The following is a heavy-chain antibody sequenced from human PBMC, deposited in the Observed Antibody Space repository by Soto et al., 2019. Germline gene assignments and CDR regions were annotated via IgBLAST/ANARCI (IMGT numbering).Heavy chain of an antibody. Sequence: PGEPLKISCKGSGYSFTSYWSGWVRHMPGKGLEWMGIIYPGDSDTRYSPSFQGQVTISADKSISTAYLQWSSLKASDTAMYYCATLPTYCSSTSCYRNHYHYYGMAVWGQGTPVTVSS. CDR2: IYPGDSDT. V-gene: IGHV5-51*01. J-gene: IGHJ6*02. D-gene: IGHD2-2*01. CDR1: GYSFTSYW. CDR3: ATLPTYCSSTSCYRNHYHYYGMAV.